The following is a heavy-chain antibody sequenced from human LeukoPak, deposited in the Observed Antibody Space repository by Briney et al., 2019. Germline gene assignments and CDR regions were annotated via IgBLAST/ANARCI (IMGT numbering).Heavy chain of an antibody. CDR1: GYSFTDYY. J-gene: IGHJ5*02. CDR2: INPKSGGT. D-gene: IGHD2-21*01. Sequence: GASVKVSCKTSGYSFTDYYMHWVRQAPGQGLEWMGWINPKSGGTSSAQKFQGRVTMTRDTFITTVYMEVSWLTSDDTAIYYCARADRLDGGPYLIGPWGQGTLVTVSS. CDR3: ARADRLDGGPYLIGP. V-gene: IGHV1-2*02.